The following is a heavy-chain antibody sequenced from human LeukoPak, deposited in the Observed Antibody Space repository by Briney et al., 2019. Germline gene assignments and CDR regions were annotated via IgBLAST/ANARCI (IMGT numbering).Heavy chain of an antibody. Sequence: GGSLRLSCAASGFTFSSYGVHWVRQAPGKGLEWVAVISYDGSNKYYAASVKGRFTISRDNSKNTLYLQMNSLRAEDTAVYYCAKVPGGNSPFDYWGQGTLVTVSS. J-gene: IGHJ4*02. CDR1: GFTFSSYG. D-gene: IGHD4-23*01. CDR3: AKVPGGNSPFDY. CDR2: ISYDGSNK. V-gene: IGHV3-30*18.